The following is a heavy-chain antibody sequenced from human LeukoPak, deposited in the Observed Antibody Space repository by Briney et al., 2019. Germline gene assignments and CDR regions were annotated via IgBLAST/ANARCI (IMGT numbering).Heavy chain of an antibody. CDR2: INSDASST. D-gene: IGHD5-24*01. J-gene: IGHJ4*02. CDR1: GFTFSRYW. Sequence: PGGSLRLSCAASGFTFSRYWMHWVRQAPGKGLVLVSRINSDASSTSYADSVKGRFTISRDNAKSTLYLQMNSLRAEDTAVYYCAVSGDGHNYFDYWGQGTLVTVSS. V-gene: IGHV3-74*01. CDR3: AVSGDGHNYFDY.